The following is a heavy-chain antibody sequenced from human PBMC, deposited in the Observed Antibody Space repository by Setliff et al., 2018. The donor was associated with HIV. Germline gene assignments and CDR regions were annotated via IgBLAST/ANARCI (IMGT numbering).Heavy chain of an antibody. Sequence: SVKVSCKASGGTFSRSVFSWVRQAPGQGLEWMGRFIPMFGATKNAQRFQGRVTITADRSASTVHMELRSLGSEDTAVYYCAGELKGVYDSWSSSDPPYYFDNWGQGTLVTVSS. V-gene: IGHV1-69*06. CDR1: GGTFSRSV. CDR3: AGELKGVYDSWSSSDPPYYFDN. D-gene: IGHD3-3*01. J-gene: IGHJ4*02. CDR2: FIPMFGAT.